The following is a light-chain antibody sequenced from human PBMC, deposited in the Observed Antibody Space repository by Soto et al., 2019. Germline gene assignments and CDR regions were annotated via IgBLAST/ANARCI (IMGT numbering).Light chain of an antibody. V-gene: IGLV1-44*01. Sequence: QSVLTQPPSASGTPGQRVTITYSGSSSNIGGNTVNWYQQLPGTAPRVLIYSNNQRPSGVPDRFSGSKSGTSASLAFSGLQSEDEADYYCAAWDDSQNAVGFGGGTELTVL. CDR2: SNN. CDR3: AAWDDSQNAVG. CDR1: SSNIGGNT. J-gene: IGLJ2*01.